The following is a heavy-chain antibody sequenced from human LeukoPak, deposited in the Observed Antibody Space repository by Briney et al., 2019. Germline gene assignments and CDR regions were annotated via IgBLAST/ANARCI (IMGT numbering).Heavy chain of an antibody. V-gene: IGHV3-30*19. D-gene: IGHD6-13*01. CDR2: ISYDGSDK. Sequence: GGSLRLSCAASGFTFNRRGMHWVRQAPGKGLEWVAVISYDGSDKYYADSVKGRFTISRDNSNNTLYLQMNSLRVEDTAVYYCARRWSFDYWGQGTLVTVSS. J-gene: IGHJ4*02. CDR3: ARRWSFDY. CDR1: GFTFNRRG.